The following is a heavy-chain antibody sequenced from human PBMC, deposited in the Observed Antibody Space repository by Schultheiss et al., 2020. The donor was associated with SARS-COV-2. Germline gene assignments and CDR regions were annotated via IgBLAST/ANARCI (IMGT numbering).Heavy chain of an antibody. J-gene: IGHJ4*02. Sequence: SETLSLTCTVSGGSISSYYWSWIRQHPGKGLEWIGYIYYTGSTYYNPSLKSRVTISVDKSKNQFSLKLSSVTAADTAVYYCAAVDHGNDYWGQGGLVTVSS. D-gene: IGHD1-14*01. V-gene: IGHV4-59*12. CDR1: GGSISSYY. CDR2: IYYTGST. CDR3: AAVDHGNDY.